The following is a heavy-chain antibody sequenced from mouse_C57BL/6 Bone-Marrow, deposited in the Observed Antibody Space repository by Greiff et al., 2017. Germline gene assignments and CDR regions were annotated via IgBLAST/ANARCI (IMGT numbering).Heavy chain of an antibody. J-gene: IGHJ3*01. CDR1: GYTFTSYW. Sequence: QVQLQQPGAELVRPGTSVKLSCKASGYTFTSYWMHWVKQRPGQGLEWIGVIDPSDSYTNYNQKFKGKATLTVDTSSSTAYMQLSSLTSDDSAVYYCASLGWLLLCAYWGQGTLVTVSA. V-gene: IGHV1-59*01. CDR2: IDPSDSYT. D-gene: IGHD2-3*01. CDR3: ASLGWLLLCAY.